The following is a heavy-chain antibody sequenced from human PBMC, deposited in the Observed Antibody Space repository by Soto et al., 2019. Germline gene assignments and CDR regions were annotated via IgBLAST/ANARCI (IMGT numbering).Heavy chain of an antibody. Sequence: GGSLRLSCAASAFTFSIYAISWVRQIPGKGLEWVSTISGNGGTSYADFVRGRFTISRDNSKNTLYLQMNSLRVDDTAIYYCAKDAPGSGWLSDYWGQGTLVTVSS. CDR1: AFTFSIYA. D-gene: IGHD3-22*01. CDR3: AKDAPGSGWLSDY. V-gene: IGHV3-23*01. CDR2: ISGNGGT. J-gene: IGHJ4*02.